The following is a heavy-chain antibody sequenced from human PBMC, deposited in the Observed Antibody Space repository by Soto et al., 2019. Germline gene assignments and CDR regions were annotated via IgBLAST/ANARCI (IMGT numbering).Heavy chain of an antibody. D-gene: IGHD1-1*01. V-gene: IGHV4-34*01. CDR2: INHSGST. CDR3: ARGSWDDVSAHYYMDV. Sequence: SETLSLTCAVYGGSFSGYYWSWIRQPPGKGLEWIGEINHSGSTNYNPSLKSRVTISVDTSKNQFSLKLSSVTPADTAVYYCARGSWDDVSAHYYMDVWGKGTTVTVSS. J-gene: IGHJ6*03. CDR1: GGSFSGYY.